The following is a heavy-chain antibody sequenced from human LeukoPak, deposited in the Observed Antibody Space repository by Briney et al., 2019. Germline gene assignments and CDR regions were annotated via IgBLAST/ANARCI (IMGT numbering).Heavy chain of an antibody. CDR1: GFTFSSYS. J-gene: IGHJ4*02. V-gene: IGHV3-48*04. CDR2: ISSSSTTI. CDR3: ARYVGANFDY. D-gene: IGHD1-26*01. Sequence: GSLRLSCAASGFTFSSYSMNWVRQAPGKGLEWISYISSSSTTIHYADSVKGRFTISRDNAKNSLYLQMNSLRAEDTAVYYCARYVGANFDYWGQGTLVTVSS.